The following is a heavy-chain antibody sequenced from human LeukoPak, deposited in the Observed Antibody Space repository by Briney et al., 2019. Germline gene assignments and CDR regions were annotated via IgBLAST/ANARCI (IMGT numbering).Heavy chain of an antibody. Sequence: RAGRSLRLSCAASGFTFSSYGMSWVRQAPGKGLEWVSAISGSGGRTYYADSVKGRFTISRDNSKNTLYLQMNSLRAEDTAVYYCAKLPVAGLYFDYWGQGTLVTVSS. J-gene: IGHJ4*02. CDR1: GFTFSSYG. V-gene: IGHV3-23*01. CDR2: ISGSGGRT. CDR3: AKLPVAGLYFDY. D-gene: IGHD6-19*01.